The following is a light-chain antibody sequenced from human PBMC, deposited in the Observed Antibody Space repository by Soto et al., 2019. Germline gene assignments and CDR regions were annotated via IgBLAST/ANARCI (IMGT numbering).Light chain of an antibody. CDR3: QQYEKVGLT. CDR1: RDISNY. CDR2: DGS. Sequence: DIQMTQSPSSLSASVGDRVTITCQASRDISNYLNWYQQKPGEAPKLLISDGSNLETGVPSRFSGSGSGTHFTFTISSLQPEDFATYHCQQYEKVGLTFGGGTKVEIK. V-gene: IGKV1-33*01. J-gene: IGKJ4*01.